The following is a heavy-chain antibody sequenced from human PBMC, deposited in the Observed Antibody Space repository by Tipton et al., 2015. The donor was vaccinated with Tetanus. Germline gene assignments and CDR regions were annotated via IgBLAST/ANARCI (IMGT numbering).Heavy chain of an antibody. V-gene: IGHV4-30-4*01. CDR1: GGSISSGDYY. CDR2: IYYSGST. D-gene: IGHD3-22*01. Sequence: LRLSCTVSGGSISSGDYYWSWIRQPPGKGLEWIGYIYYSGSTYYNPSLKSRVTISVDTSKNQFSLKLSSVTAADTAVYYCAREGYYDSSGEIDYWGQGPLVTVSS. J-gene: IGHJ4*02. CDR3: AREGYYDSSGEIDY.